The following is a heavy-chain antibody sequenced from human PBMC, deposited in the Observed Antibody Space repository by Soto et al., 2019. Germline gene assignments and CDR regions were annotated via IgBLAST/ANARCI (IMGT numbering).Heavy chain of an antibody. CDR3: ARQAGGGIMAFDI. Sequence: GESLRMSCKVSGYICTTYCIALVLQMPGKGLDWMWSIYPGDSDTISSPSFQCQVTIAVDKSITTSYLQWTTLKTSDTGPYFCARQAGGGIMAFDIWGRGTTVTFSS. J-gene: IGHJ3*02. CDR2: IYPGDSDT. CDR1: GYICTTYC. D-gene: IGHD1-26*01. V-gene: IGHV5-51*01.